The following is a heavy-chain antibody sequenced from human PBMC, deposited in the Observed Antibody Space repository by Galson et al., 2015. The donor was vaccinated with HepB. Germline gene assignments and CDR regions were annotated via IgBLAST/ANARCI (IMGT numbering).Heavy chain of an antibody. Sequence: QSGAEVKKPGESLKISCKAFGYSFSNYWIGWVRQMPGKGLEWMGVIHPGASDIRYSPSFQGQVTISADKSITTAYLRWTSLKTSDTAIYYCGRSTYYPDHNYFHFWGQGTLVSVSS. V-gene: IGHV5-51*01. D-gene: IGHD3-10*01. CDR1: GYSFSNYW. CDR3: GRSTYYPDHNYFHF. CDR2: IHPGASDI. J-gene: IGHJ4*02.